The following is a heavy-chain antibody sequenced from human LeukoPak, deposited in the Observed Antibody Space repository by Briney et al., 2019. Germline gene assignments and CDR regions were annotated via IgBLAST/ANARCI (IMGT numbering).Heavy chain of an antibody. V-gene: IGHV4-61*05. Sequence: SETLSLTCTVSGGSISGSSYYRGWIRQPSGKGLEWIGYIHYSGSTNYTPSLKSRVTISLDTSKNQFSLKLTSVTAADTAVYYCATHPPRVCTGGSCSDYWGQGTLVTVSS. CDR2: IHYSGST. CDR1: GGSISGSSYY. D-gene: IGHD2-15*01. J-gene: IGHJ4*02. CDR3: ATHPPRVCTGGSCSDY.